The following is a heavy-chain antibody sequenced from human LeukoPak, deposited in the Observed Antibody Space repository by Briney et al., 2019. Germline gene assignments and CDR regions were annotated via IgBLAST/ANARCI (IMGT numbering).Heavy chain of an antibody. Sequence: GASVKVSCKASGYTFTSLDINWVRQATGQGLEWMGWTNPNSGYTGYAQKFQGRVTITRNTSISTAYMELSSLRSEDTAVYYSARVAGSIDYWGQGTLVTVSS. J-gene: IGHJ4*02. CDR3: ARVAGSIDY. D-gene: IGHD6-19*01. V-gene: IGHV1-8*03. CDR2: TNPNSGYT. CDR1: GYTFTSLD.